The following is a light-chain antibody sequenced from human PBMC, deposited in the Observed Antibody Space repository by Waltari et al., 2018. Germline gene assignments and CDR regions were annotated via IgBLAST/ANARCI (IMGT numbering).Light chain of an antibody. CDR1: QSVSSY. J-gene: IGKJ4*01. V-gene: IGKV3-11*01. Sequence: EIVLTQAPATLSLSPGDRAALSCRTSQSVSSYTSWYQQRPGQAPRPPIYDVGSRATDIPARFSGSGSKTNFTLTISSLEPEDFAIYYCQQRSNWPLTFGGGTRVEIK. CDR3: QQRSNWPLT. CDR2: DVG.